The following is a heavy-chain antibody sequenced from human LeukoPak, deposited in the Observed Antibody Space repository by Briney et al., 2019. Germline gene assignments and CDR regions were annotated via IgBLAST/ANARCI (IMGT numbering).Heavy chain of an antibody. J-gene: IGHJ4*02. D-gene: IGHD6-13*01. CDR3: ARDTAAAGDFDY. CDR1: GFTFSSYS. V-gene: IGHV3-21*01. CDR2: ISSSSSYI. Sequence: GGSLRLSCAASGFTFSSYSMNWVRQAPGKGLEWVSSISSSSSYIYYADSVKGRFTISRDNAKDSLYLQMNSLRAEDTAVYYCARDTAAAGDFDYWGQGTLVTVSS.